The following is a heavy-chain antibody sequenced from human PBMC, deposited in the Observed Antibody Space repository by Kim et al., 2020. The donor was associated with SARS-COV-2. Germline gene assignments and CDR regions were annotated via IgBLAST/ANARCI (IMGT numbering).Heavy chain of an antibody. V-gene: IGHV4-39*01. Sequence: SETLSLTCTVSGGSISGSTSYWGWIRQPPGKGLEWIGSIFYSGSTYYNPSLRSRVTISVHTSTTQFSLKLNSVTAGDTAVYYCARHVIAEHFDYWGHGTLVTVSS. J-gene: IGHJ4*01. CDR1: GGSISGSTSY. CDR2: IFYSGST. CDR3: ARHVIAEHFDY. D-gene: IGHD6-13*01.